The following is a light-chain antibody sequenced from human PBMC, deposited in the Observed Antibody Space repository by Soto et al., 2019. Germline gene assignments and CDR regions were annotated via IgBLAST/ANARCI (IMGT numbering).Light chain of an antibody. Sequence: GDRVTITCRASQSISRWLAWYQQKPGKAPKLLIYDASNLEKGVPSRFSGRGSGTEFTLIISSLQPDDFATYFCQQYNSYSPETFGQGTKVEI. CDR2: DAS. CDR3: QQYNSYSPET. J-gene: IGKJ1*01. V-gene: IGKV1-5*01. CDR1: QSISRW.